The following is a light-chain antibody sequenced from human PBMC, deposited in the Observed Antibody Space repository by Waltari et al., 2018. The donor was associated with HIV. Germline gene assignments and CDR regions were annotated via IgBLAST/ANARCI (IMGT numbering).Light chain of an antibody. J-gene: IGLJ3*02. CDR1: KLGNKY. CDR3: QAWDSGNVV. Sequence: SFELTQPPSVSVSPGQTASITCSGDKLGNKYAFWYQHQSGQSPVLVIYQDNKRPSGNPQRCSGSNSGNTATLTISGTQAMDEADYYCQAWDSGNVVFGGGTKLTVL. CDR2: QDN. V-gene: IGLV3-1*01.